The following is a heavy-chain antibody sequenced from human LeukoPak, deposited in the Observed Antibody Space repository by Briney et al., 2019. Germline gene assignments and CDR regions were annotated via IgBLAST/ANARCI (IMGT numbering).Heavy chain of an antibody. CDR3: ARDLAAAGLFDY. V-gene: IGHV4-4*07. CDR1: GGSFSGYL. Sequence: SETLSLTCAVSGGSFSGYLWSWIRQPPGKGLEWIGRIYTSGSTNYNPSLKSRVTMSVDTSKNQFSLKLSSVTAADTAVYYCARDLAAAGLFDYWGQGTLVTVSS. J-gene: IGHJ4*02. CDR2: IYTSGST. D-gene: IGHD6-13*01.